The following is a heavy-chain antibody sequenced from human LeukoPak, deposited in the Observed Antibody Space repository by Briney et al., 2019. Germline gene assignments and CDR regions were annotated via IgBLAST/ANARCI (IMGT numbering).Heavy chain of an antibody. CDR1: GFTFSSNW. CDR2: INNDGSGA. CDR3: ARGAAADYYYYYYVDV. Sequence: GGSLRLSCAASGFTFSSNWMHWVSHAPGKGLVWVSCINNDGSGAIYADSVKGRFTVSRDNAKNSLYLQMNSLRAEDTAVYYCARGAAADYYYYYYVDVWGKGTTVTVSS. D-gene: IGHD6-13*01. J-gene: IGHJ6*03. V-gene: IGHV3-74*01.